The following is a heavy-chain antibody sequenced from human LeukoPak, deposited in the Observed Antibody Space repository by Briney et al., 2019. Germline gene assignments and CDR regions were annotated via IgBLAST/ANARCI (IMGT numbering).Heavy chain of an antibody. CDR1: GFTFSSYA. CDR3: ARDPPVVVAATTYYYYGMDV. CDR2: ISGSGGST. D-gene: IGHD2-15*01. J-gene: IGHJ6*02. Sequence: PGGSLRLSCAASGFTFSSYAMSWVRQAPGKGLEWVSTISGSGGSTYYADSVKGRFTISRDNAKNTLYLQMNSLRAEDTAVYYCARDPPVVVAATTYYYYGMDVWGQGTTVTVSS. V-gene: IGHV3-23*01.